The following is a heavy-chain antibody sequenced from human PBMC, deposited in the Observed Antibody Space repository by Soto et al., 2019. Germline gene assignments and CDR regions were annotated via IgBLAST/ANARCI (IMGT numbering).Heavy chain of an antibody. D-gene: IGHD2-8*01. Sequence: SNTSSWMRQSPGQGLEWMGRIIPILGIANYAQKFQGRVTITADKSTSTAYMEMSSLRSEDTFVYYCASAKCTSSNDYCGQRTLVTVSS. CDR3: ASAKCTSSNDY. CDR1: SNT. V-gene: IGHV1-69*02. J-gene: IGHJ4*02. CDR2: IIPILGIA.